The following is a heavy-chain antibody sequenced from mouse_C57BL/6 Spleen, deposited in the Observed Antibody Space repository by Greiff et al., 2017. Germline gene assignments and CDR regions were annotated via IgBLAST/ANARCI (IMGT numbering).Heavy chain of an antibody. CDR3: ARGDYYGIYYYAMDY. CDR1: GFNIKNTY. D-gene: IGHD2-1*01. CDR2: IDPANGNT. Sequence: VQLQQSVAELVRPGASVKLSCTASGFNIKNTYMHWVKQRPEQGLEWIGRIDPANGNTKYAPKCQGKATITADTSSNTSYLQLSSLTSDDTAIYYCARGDYYGIYYYAMDYWGQGTSVTVSS. V-gene: IGHV14-3*01. J-gene: IGHJ4*01.